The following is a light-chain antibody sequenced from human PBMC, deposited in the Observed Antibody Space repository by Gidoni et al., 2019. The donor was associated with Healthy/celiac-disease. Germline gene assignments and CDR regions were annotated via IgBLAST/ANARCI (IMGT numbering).Light chain of an antibody. V-gene: IGKV3-11*01. Sequence: RAPATLSLSPGERATLSRRASQSVSSYLAWYQQKPGQAPMLLIYDASNRATGIPARFSGSGSGTDFTLTISSLEPEDFSVYYCQQRSNWPWTFXXXTKVEIK. CDR1: QSVSSY. J-gene: IGKJ1*01. CDR3: QQRSNWPWT. CDR2: DAS.